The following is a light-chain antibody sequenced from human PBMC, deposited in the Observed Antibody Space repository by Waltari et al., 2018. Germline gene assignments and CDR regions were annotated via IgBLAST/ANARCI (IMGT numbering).Light chain of an antibody. J-gene: IGLJ1*01. CDR1: SSNIGSNT. CDR3: AAWDDSLNGLYV. V-gene: IGLV1-44*01. CDR2: SNN. Sequence: QSVLTQPPSASGTPGQRVTISCSGSSSNIGSNTVTWYQQPPGTAPQLLIYSNNQRPSGVPDRFSGSKSGTSASLAISGLQSEDEADYYCAAWDDSLNGLYVFGTGTKVTVL.